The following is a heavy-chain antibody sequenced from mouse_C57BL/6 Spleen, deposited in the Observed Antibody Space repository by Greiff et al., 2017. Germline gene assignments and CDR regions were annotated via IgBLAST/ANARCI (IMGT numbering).Heavy chain of an antibody. J-gene: IGHJ3*01. CDR3: ARREDSRGFAY. Sequence: QVQLKESGAELAKPGASVTLSCKASGYTFTSYWMHWVKQRPGQGLEWIGYINPSSGYTKYNQKFKDKATLTADKSSSTAYMQLSSLTYEDSAVYYCARREDSRGFAYWGQGTLVTVSA. CDR1: GYTFTSYW. D-gene: IGHD1-1*01. CDR2: INPSSGYT. V-gene: IGHV1-7*01.